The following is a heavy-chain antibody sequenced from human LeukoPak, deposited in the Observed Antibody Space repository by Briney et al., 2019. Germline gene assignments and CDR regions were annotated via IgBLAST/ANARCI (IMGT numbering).Heavy chain of an antibody. Sequence: GGSLRLSCAASGFAFSNYEMIWLRQAPGKGLEWVSYISPSGGTITYADSVKGRFTISRDNAKNSLYLQMNSLGAEDTAVYYCVRVRYCSSTNCHGGWFDPWGQGTLVTVSS. J-gene: IGHJ5*02. CDR2: ISPSGGTI. D-gene: IGHD2-2*01. CDR3: VRVRYCSSTNCHGGWFDP. CDR1: GFAFSNYE. V-gene: IGHV3-48*03.